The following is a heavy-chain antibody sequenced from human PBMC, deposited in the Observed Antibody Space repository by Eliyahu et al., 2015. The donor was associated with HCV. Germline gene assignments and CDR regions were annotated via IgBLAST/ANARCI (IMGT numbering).Heavy chain of an antibody. J-gene: IGHJ3*02. V-gene: IGHV3-33*01. Sequence: QVQLVESGGGVVQPGRSLXLSCAASGFTFSSXGXHWVRQAPGKGREWVAVIWYDGSNKYYADSVKGRFTISRDNSKNTLYLQMNSLRAEDTAVYYCARGPPAYYYDSSPDPFDIWGQGTMVTVSS. CDR3: ARGPPAYYYDSSPDPFDI. CDR2: IWYDGSNK. CDR1: GFTFSSXG. D-gene: IGHD3-22*01.